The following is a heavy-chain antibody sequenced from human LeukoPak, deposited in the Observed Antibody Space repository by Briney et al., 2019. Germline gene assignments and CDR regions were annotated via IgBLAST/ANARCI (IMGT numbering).Heavy chain of an antibody. CDR3: AREDFRYSSGWYFDY. D-gene: IGHD6-19*01. V-gene: IGHV4-59*01. Sequence: KPSETLSLTCTVSGGSISSYYWNWIWQPPGKGLEWIGYIYYSGSTSYNPSLKSRVTMSVDPSNNQFSLKLSSVTAADTAVYYCAREDFRYSSGWYFDYWGQGTLVTVSS. CDR2: IYYSGST. CDR1: GGSISSYY. J-gene: IGHJ4*02.